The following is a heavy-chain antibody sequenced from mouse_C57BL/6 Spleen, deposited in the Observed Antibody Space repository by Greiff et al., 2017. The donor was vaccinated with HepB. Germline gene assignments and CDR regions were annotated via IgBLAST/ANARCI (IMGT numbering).Heavy chain of an antibody. CDR1: GYTFTSYW. CDR3: AREGAYGRKGFAY. J-gene: IGHJ3*01. CDR2: IYPSDSET. V-gene: IGHV1-61*01. Sequence: QVQLQQPGAELVRPGSSVKLSCKASGYTFTSYWMDWVKQRPGQGLEWIGNIYPSDSETHYNQKFKDKAILTVDKSSSTAYMQLSSLTSEDSAVYYCAREGAYGRKGFAYWGQGTLVTVSA. D-gene: IGHD1-1*02.